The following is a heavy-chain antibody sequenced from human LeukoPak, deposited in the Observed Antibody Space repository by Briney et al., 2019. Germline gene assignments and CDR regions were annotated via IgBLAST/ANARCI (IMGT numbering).Heavy chain of an antibody. Sequence: GESLKISCKGSGYSFTSYWIGWVRQMPGKGLEWMGIIYPGDSDTRYSPSFQGQVTISADKSISTAYLQWSSLKASDTAMYYCARVQYDILTGPYGGDNWFDPWGQGTLVTVSS. CDR1: GYSFTSYW. CDR3: ARVQYDILTGPYGGDNWFDP. CDR2: IYPGDSDT. D-gene: IGHD3-9*01. J-gene: IGHJ5*02. V-gene: IGHV5-51*01.